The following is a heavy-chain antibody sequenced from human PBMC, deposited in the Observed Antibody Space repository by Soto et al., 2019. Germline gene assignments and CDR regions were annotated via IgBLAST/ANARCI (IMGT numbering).Heavy chain of an antibody. Sequence: QVQLVESGGGVVQPGRSLRLSCVMSGFTFSDYGMHWVRQAPGKGLEWVAVMWYDGSNEFYADSVKGRFTISRDNSKNSLYLQMNSLRTDETAVYCCGGDRRARVWIPGIDSWGQGILVTVSS. V-gene: IGHV3-33*01. D-gene: IGHD5-18*01. CDR3: GGDRRARVWIPGIDS. J-gene: IGHJ4*02. CDR2: MWYDGSNE. CDR1: GFTFSDYG.